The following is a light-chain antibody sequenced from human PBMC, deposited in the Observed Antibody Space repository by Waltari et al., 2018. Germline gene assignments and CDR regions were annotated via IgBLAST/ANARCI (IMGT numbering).Light chain of an antibody. Sequence: IVITQSPATLSVSPGERATLPCRTSQSVSSNLAWYQQKPGQAPRLLIYGASTRATGIPARFSGSGSGTEFTLTISSLQSEDFAVYYCQQYNNWLTFGGGTKVEIK. CDR1: QSVSSN. CDR3: QQYNNWLT. J-gene: IGKJ4*01. V-gene: IGKV3-15*01. CDR2: GAS.